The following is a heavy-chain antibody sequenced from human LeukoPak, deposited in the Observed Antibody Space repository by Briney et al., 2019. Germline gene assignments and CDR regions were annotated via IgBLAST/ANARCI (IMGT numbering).Heavy chain of an antibody. Sequence: PSETLSLTCTVSGGAISSYYWSWIRQPAGTRLEWIGRIYTSGNTNYNPSLKSRVTMSVDTSKNQFSLKLSSVTAADTAVYYCARARSLPGTTSIFDYWGQGTLVTVSS. J-gene: IGHJ4*02. CDR2: IYTSGNT. V-gene: IGHV4-4*07. D-gene: IGHD1-7*01. CDR1: GGAISSYY. CDR3: ARARSLPGTTSIFDY.